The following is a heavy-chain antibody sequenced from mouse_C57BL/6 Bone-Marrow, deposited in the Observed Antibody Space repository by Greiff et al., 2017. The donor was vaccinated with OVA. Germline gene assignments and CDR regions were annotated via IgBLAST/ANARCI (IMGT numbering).Heavy chain of an antibody. V-gene: IGHV5-4*01. CDR1: GFTFSSYA. D-gene: IGHD2-2*01. CDR2: ISDGGSYT. Sequence: EVQRVESGGGLVKPGGSLKLSCAASGFTFSSYAMSWVRQTPEKRLEWVATISDGGSYTYYPDNVKGRFTISRDNAKNNLYLQMSHLKSEDTAVYYCASYYGYGFAYWGQGTLVTVSA. CDR3: ASYYGYGFAY. J-gene: IGHJ3*01.